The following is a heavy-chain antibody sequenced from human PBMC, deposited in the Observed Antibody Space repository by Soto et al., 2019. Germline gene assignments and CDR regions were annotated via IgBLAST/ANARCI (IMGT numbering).Heavy chain of an antibody. CDR3: AKGMRALGRSRSIYFDY. Sequence: EVQLLESGGGLVQPGGSLRLSCAASGLTFSSYAMSWVRQAPGKGLEWVSAISGSGGSTYYADSVKGRFTISRDNSKNTLYLQMNSLRAEDTAVYYCAKGMRALGRSRSIYFDYWGQGTLVTVSS. CDR1: GLTFSSYA. D-gene: IGHD7-27*01. V-gene: IGHV3-23*01. CDR2: ISGSGGST. J-gene: IGHJ4*02.